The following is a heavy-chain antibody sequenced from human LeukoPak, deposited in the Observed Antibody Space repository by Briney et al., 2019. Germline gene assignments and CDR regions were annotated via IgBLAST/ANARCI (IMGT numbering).Heavy chain of an antibody. V-gene: IGHV3-74*01. Sequence: GGSLRLSCAASGFTFDDFAMHWVRQAPGKGLVWVSRINSDGSSTNYADSVKGRFTISRDNAKNTLYLQMNSLRAEDTAVYYCATFTERENYHYRANLWGQGTLVIV. CDR1: GFTFDDFA. J-gene: IGHJ4*02. CDR2: INSDGSST. CDR3: ATFTERENYHYRANL. D-gene: IGHD3-16*02.